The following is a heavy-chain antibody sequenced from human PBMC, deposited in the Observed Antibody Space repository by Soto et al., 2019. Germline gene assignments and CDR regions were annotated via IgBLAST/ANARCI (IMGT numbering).Heavy chain of an antibody. CDR3: VREDGVGGSNSAFDY. Sequence: EGQVGESGGGLVKPGGSLRLSCATSGFSFSTYNMNWVRQAPGQVLEWGSSINGRSNDKYYTDSVKGRFAISRDNPKNSLYLQMDSLRVEDTAVYYCVREDGVGGSNSAFDYWGQGTLVTVSS. J-gene: IGHJ4*02. V-gene: IGHV3-21*02. CDR2: INGRSNDK. D-gene: IGHD2-8*01. CDR1: GFSFSTYN.